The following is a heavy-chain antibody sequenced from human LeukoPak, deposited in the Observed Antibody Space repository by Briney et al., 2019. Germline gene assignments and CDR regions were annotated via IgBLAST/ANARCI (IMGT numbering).Heavy chain of an antibody. CDR1: GGSINNAGHY. V-gene: IGHV4-31*03. CDR3: VFIGVSTDWFDP. Sequence: SETLSLTCTVSGGSINNAGHYLTWIRQHPGKGLEWIAYIYYTGSTYYHPCLKSRVTLSVDTSKHQFTLLLSSVTVADTAVYYCVFIGVSTDWFDPWGQGNLVTVSS. CDR2: IYYTGST. D-gene: IGHD2/OR15-2a*01. J-gene: IGHJ5*02.